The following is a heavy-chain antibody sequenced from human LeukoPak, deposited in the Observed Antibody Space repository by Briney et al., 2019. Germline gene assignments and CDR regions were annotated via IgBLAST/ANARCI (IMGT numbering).Heavy chain of an antibody. Sequence: ETLSLTCIVSGASISTNTHYWGWVRQPPGKGLEWVSAISGSGGSTYYADSVKGRFTISRDNSKNTLYLQMNSLRAEDTAVYYCAKDLLVDIWGQGTMVTASS. J-gene: IGHJ3*02. V-gene: IGHV3-23*01. CDR3: AKDLLVDI. CDR2: ISGSGGST. CDR1: GASISTNTHY.